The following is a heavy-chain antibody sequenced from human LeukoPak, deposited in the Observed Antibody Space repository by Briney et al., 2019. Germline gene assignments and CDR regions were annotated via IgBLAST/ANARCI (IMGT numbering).Heavy chain of an antibody. CDR1: GFTFSDYY. D-gene: IGHD2-15*01. V-gene: IGHV3-11*04. CDR3: ASWYCSGGSCYSVPNNWFDP. Sequence: GGSLRLSCAASGFTFSDYYMSWIRQAPGKGLEWVSYISSSGSTIYYADSVKGRFTISRDNAKNSLYLQMNSLRAEDTAVYYCASWYCSGGSCYSVPNNWFDPWGQGTLVTVSS. J-gene: IGHJ5*02. CDR2: ISSSGSTI.